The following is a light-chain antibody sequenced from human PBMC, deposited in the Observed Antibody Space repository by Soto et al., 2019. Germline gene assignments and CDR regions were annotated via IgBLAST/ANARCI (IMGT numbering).Light chain of an antibody. CDR1: SSDVGGYNY. CDR3: CSYAGSSTYV. CDR2: DVN. Sequence: QSVLTQPRSVSGSPGQSVTISCTGTSSDVGGYNYVSWYQQHPGKAPKLMIYDVNKRPSGVPVRFSGSKSDNTASLTISGLQAEDEDDYYCCSYAGSSTYVFGTGTKVTVL. J-gene: IGLJ1*01. V-gene: IGLV2-11*01.